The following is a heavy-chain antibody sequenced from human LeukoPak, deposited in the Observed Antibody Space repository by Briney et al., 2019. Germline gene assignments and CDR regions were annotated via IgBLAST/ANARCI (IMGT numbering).Heavy chain of an antibody. CDR3: ARVRVGAYDFEY. CDR1: GFTFSDYY. J-gene: IGHJ4*02. V-gene: IGHV3-7*01. CDR2: VKQDGSEK. D-gene: IGHD3-10*01. Sequence: GSLRLSCAASGFTFSDYYMSWIRQAPGKGLEWVANVKQDGSEKYYVDSVKGRFTISRDNAKNSLYLQMNSLRAEDTAVYYCARVRVGAYDFEYWGQGALVTVSS.